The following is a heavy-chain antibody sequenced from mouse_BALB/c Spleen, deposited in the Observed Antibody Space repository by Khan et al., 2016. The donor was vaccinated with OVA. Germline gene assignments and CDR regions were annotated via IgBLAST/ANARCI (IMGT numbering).Heavy chain of an antibody. CDR3: ARVYGGDFDY. CDR2: ISYSGNT. D-gene: IGHD1-1*01. V-gene: IGHV3-2*02. J-gene: IGHJ2*01. CDR1: GYSITTDYA. Sequence: EVQLQESGPGLVKPSQSLSLTCTVTGYSITTDYAWNWIRQLPGNKLEWMGYISYSGNTKYNPSLKSRISITRDTSKNQFFLQLKSVTTEDTAGYYCARVYGGDFDYWGQGTTLTVSS.